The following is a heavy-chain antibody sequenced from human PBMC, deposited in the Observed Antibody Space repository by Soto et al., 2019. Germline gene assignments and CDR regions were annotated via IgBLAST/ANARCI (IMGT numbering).Heavy chain of an antibody. J-gene: IGHJ5*02. CDR3: LPYYYGSRSYRKWFDP. Sequence: PSETLSLTCTVSGGSISSSTYYWGWVRQPPGKGLEWIGSIYYSGSTYYNPSLQSRVTISVDTSKNQFSLNLSSVTAADTAVYYCLPYYYGSRSYRKWFDPWGQGTLVTVSS. D-gene: IGHD3-10*01. CDR2: IYYSGST. CDR1: GGSISSSTYY. V-gene: IGHV4-39*01.